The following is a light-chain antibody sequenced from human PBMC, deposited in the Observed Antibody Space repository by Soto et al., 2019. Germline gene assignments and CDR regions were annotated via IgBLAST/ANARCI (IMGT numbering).Light chain of an antibody. CDR3: QQSYTTASIT. Sequence: DIQMTQSPSSLSASVGDRVTITCRASQSISRNLNWYQHKPGKAPKLLIYAASSLQNGVPSRFRGGGSGREFTLSISSLQPEDFGTYYCQQSYTTASITFGQGTRLEIK. CDR1: QSISRN. CDR2: AAS. V-gene: IGKV1-39*01. J-gene: IGKJ5*01.